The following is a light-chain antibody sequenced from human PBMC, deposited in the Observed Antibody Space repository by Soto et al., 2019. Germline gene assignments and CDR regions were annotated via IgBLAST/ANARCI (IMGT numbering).Light chain of an antibody. CDR3: QQYNNWPLPWT. Sequence: DIVLTQSTATLSLSPGEIATLSCRASQSVSSNLAWYQQKPGQAPRLLIYGASTRATGIPARFSGSGSGTEFTPTISSLQSEDFAVYYCQQYNNWPLPWTFGQGTKVDI. J-gene: IGKJ1*01. CDR1: QSVSSN. V-gene: IGKV3-15*01. CDR2: GAS.